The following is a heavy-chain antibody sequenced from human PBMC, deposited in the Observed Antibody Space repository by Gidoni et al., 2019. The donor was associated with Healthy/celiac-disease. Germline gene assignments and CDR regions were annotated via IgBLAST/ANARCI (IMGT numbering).Heavy chain of an antibody. V-gene: IGHV3-53*01. J-gene: IGHJ6*02. D-gene: IGHD1-26*01. CDR1: GFTVSSNY. CDR2: IDSGCST. CDR3: ARDRIVGATNYYYYGMDV. Sequence: EVQLVESGGGLIQPGGSLRLSCASSGFTVSSNYMSWVRQAPGKGLEWVAVIDSGCSTYYADSVKGRFSIARNNSKKTLYHQMNRRRAEDTAEYYCARDRIVGATNYYYYGMDVWGQGTTVTVSS.